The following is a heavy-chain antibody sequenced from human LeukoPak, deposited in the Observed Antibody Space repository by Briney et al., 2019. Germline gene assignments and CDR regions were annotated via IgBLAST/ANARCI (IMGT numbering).Heavy chain of an antibody. CDR3: AREWQGGIAAAGTRIEGDY. V-gene: IGHV3-7*01. CDR1: GFSVSGYW. D-gene: IGHD6-13*01. Sequence: GGSLRLSCAVSGFSVSGYWMTWVRQAPGKGLEWVANIKQDGSEENYVDSVKDRFTISRDNAENSLFLQMNSLRVEDTAVYYCAREWQGGIAAAGTRIEGDYWGQGTLVAVSS. J-gene: IGHJ4*02. CDR2: IKQDGSEE.